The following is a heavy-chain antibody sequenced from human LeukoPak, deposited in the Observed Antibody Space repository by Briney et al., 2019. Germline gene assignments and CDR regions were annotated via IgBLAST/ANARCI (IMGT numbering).Heavy chain of an antibody. V-gene: IGHV3-64*01. CDR3: ARGVLARGSSGWYFDY. CDR2: ISSNGGST. CDR1: RFTFSSYA. Sequence: PGGSLRLSCAASRFTFSSYAMHCVRQAPGKGLEYVSAISSNGGSTYYANSVKGRFTISRDNSKNTLYLQMGSLRAEDMAVYYCARGVLARGSSGWYFDYWGQGTLVTVSS. J-gene: IGHJ4*02. D-gene: IGHD6-19*01.